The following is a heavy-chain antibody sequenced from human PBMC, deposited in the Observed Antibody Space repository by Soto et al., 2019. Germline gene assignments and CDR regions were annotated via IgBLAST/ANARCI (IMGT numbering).Heavy chain of an antibody. V-gene: IGHV4-39*01. Sequence: QLQLQESGPGLVKPSETLSLTCTVSGGSISSSSYYWGWIRQPPGKGLEWIGSIYYSGSTYYNPSLKSRVTISVDTSKNQFSLKLSSVTAADTAVYYCASGWYSSSPNFDYWGQGTLVTVSS. J-gene: IGHJ4*02. D-gene: IGHD6-6*01. CDR2: IYYSGST. CDR3: ASGWYSSSPNFDY. CDR1: GGSISSSSYY.